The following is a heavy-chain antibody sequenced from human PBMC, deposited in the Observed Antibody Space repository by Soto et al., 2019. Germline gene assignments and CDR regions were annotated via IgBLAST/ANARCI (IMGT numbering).Heavy chain of an antibody. CDR1: GLTFSSYA. J-gene: IGHJ4*02. CDR3: AGRITVAGTLAY. Sequence: GGSPRLSCAASGLTFSSYAMSWVRQAPGKGLEWVSAVSGSGGSTFHADSVKGRFTISRDNSKNTLFLQMNSLRAEDTAVYYCAGRITVAGTLAYWGQGTLVTVSS. CDR2: VSGSGGST. D-gene: IGHD6-19*01. V-gene: IGHV3-23*01.